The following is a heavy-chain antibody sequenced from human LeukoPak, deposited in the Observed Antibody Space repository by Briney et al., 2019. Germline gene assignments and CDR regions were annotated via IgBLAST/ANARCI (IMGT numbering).Heavy chain of an antibody. CDR2: INPNSGGT. Sequence: PEASVKVSCKASGYTFTGYYMHWVRQAPGQGLEWMGWINPNSGGTNYAQKFQGRVTMTRDTSISTAYMELSRLRSDDTAVYYCARLPAPTSYSSGWSLRAPFDYWGQGTLVTVSS. D-gene: IGHD6-19*01. CDR1: GYTFTGYY. V-gene: IGHV1-2*02. CDR3: ARLPAPTSYSSGWSLRAPFDY. J-gene: IGHJ4*02.